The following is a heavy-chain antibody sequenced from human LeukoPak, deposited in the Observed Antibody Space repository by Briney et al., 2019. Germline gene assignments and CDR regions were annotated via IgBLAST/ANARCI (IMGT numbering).Heavy chain of an antibody. D-gene: IGHD2-15*01. V-gene: IGHV4-61*01. Sequence: PSETLSLTCTVPGGSISSGSYYWGWIRQPPGKGLEWIGYIYYSGSTNYNPSLKSRVTVSVDTSKNQFSLKLSSVTAADTAVYYCARSAGVVVAATDSWGPGTLVTVSS. CDR3: ARSAGVVVAATDS. CDR1: GGSISSGSYY. J-gene: IGHJ4*02. CDR2: IYYSGST.